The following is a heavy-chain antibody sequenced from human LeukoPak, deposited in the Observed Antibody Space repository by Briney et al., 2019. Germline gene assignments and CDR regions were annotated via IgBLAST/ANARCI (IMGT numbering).Heavy chain of an antibody. Sequence: GASVKVSCKASGYTFTSYGISWVRQAPGQGLEWMGWISAYNGNTNYAQKLQGRVTMTTDTSTSTAYMELRSLRSDDTAVYYCASPVCSSTSCYSVPLGYWGQGTLVTVSS. CDR1: GYTFTSYG. J-gene: IGHJ4*02. D-gene: IGHD2-2*02. CDR2: ISAYNGNT. V-gene: IGHV1-18*01. CDR3: ASPVCSSTSCYSVPLGY.